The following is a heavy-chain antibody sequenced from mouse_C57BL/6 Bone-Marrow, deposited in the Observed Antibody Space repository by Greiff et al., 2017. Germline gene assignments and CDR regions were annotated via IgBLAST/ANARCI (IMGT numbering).Heavy chain of an antibody. V-gene: IGHV5-9*01. Sequence: VQLKESGGGLVKPGGSLKLSCAASGFTFSSYTMSWVRQTPEKRLEWVATISGGGGNTYYPDSVKGRFTISRDNAKNTLYLQMSSLRSEDTALYYCARDYYGSYYFDYWGQGTTLTVSS. CDR2: ISGGGGNT. J-gene: IGHJ2*01. CDR3: ARDYYGSYYFDY. D-gene: IGHD1-1*01. CDR1: GFTFSSYT.